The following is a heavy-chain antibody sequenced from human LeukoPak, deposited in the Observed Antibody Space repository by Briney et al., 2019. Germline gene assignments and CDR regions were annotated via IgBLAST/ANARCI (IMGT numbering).Heavy chain of an antibody. CDR2: IRSKANSYAT. Sequence: GGSLRLSCAASGLTFSGSAMHWVRQASGKGLEWVGRIRSKANSYATAYAASVKGRFTISRDDSKNTAYLQMNSLKTEDTAVYYCTRHNYYDSSGLFDYWGQGTLVTVSS. CDR3: TRHNYYDSSGLFDY. CDR1: GLTFSGSA. J-gene: IGHJ4*02. V-gene: IGHV3-73*01. D-gene: IGHD3-22*01.